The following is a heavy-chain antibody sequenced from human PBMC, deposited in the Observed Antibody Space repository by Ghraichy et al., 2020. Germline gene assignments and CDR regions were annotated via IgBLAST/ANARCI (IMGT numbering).Heavy chain of an antibody. D-gene: IGHD4-17*01. J-gene: IGHJ6*02. Sequence: GESLNISCAASGFTFSSYAMHWVRQAPGKGLEYVSAISSNGGSTYYANSVKGRFTISRDNSKNTLYLQMGSLRAEDMAVYYCARADYGDYYGMDVWGQGTTVTVSS. CDR2: ISSNGGST. CDR3: ARADYGDYYGMDV. V-gene: IGHV3-64*01. CDR1: GFTFSSYA.